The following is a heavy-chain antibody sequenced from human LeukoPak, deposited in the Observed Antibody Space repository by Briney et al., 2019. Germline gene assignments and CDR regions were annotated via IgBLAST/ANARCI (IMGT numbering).Heavy chain of an antibody. J-gene: IGHJ4*02. Sequence: SETLSLTCTVSGGSISSSRYYWGWIRQPPGKGLEWIGSIYYSGSTYYNPSLKSRVTISVDTSKNQFSLKLSSVTAADTAVYYCASLYCSGGSCYSLTVDYWGEGTLVTVSS. CDR3: ASLYCSGGSCYSLTVDY. V-gene: IGHV4-39*01. CDR1: GGSISSSRYY. CDR2: IYYSGST. D-gene: IGHD2-15*01.